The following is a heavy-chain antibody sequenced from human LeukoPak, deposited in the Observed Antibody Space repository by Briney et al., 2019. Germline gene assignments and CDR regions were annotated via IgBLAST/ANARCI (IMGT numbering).Heavy chain of an antibody. J-gene: IGHJ4*02. D-gene: IGHD3-22*01. V-gene: IGHV3-30*04. CDR1: GFSFSSYA. CDR3: ASLPQLYYYDSSGYN. CDR2: ISYDASII. Sequence: GGSLRLSCAASGFSFSSYAMHWFRQAPGKGLEWMALISYDASIIYYADSVRGRFTISRDNSKDTLYLQMNSLRAEDTAVYYCASLPQLYYYDSSGYNWGQGTLVTVSS.